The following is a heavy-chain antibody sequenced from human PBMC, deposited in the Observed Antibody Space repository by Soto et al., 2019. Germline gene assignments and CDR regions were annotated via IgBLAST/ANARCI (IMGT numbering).Heavy chain of an antibody. V-gene: IGHV1-69*04. CDR3: ARDSRIAAIVDYYYYMDV. Sequence: SVKVSCKASGGTFSSYTISWVRQAPGQGLEWMGRIIPILGIANYAQKFQGRVTITADKSTSTAYMELSSLRSEDTAVYYCARDSRIAAIVDYYYYMDVWGKGTTVTVSS. J-gene: IGHJ6*03. CDR2: IIPILGIA. CDR1: GGTFSSYT. D-gene: IGHD2-15*01.